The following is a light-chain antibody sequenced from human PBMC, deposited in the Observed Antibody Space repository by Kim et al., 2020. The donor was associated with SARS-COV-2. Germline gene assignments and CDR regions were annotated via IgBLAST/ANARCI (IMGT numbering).Light chain of an antibody. CDR2: DVS. V-gene: IGLV2-14*04. CDR1: SSDVGGYNY. CDR3: SSYTSSSTLV. J-gene: IGLJ3*02. Sequence: GQTITSSCTGTSSDVGGYNYVSWYQQHPGKAPKIMIYDVSKRPSGVSNRFSGSKSGNTASLTISGLQAEDEADYYCSSYTSSSTLVFGGGTQLTVL.